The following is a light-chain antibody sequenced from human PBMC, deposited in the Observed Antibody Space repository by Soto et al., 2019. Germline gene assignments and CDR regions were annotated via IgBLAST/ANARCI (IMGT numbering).Light chain of an antibody. V-gene: IGLV1-47*02. J-gene: IGLJ2*01. CDR3: CSYAGSYTLV. CDR2: SNN. Sequence: QSVLTQPPSASGTPGQRVTISCSGSSSNIGSNYVYWYQQLPGTAPKLLIYSNNQRPSGVPDRFSGSKSGTSASLAISGLRSEDEADYYCCSYAGSYTLVFGGGTKVTVL. CDR1: SSNIGSNY.